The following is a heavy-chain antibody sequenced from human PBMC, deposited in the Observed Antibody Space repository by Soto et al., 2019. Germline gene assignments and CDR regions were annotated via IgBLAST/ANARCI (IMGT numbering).Heavy chain of an antibody. D-gene: IGHD6-19*01. V-gene: IGHV1-18*04. CDR3: ARLQGYSSGWYTT. CDR1: GATYSPFIAYA. CDR2: IIPLGSSQ. J-gene: IGHJ5*02. Sequence: QVQLVQSGAEVKKPGSLLKVSCKASGATYSPFIAYAISWLRQAPGQGLEWMGSIIPLGSSQHYAEGFQGRATMTIDTSTSTAYLELTSLTSDDTGVYFCARLQGYSSGWYTTWGQGTLVTVSS.